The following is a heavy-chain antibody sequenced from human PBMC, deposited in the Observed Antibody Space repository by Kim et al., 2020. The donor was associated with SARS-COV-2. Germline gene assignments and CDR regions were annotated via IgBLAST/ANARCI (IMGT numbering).Heavy chain of an antibody. CDR2: IYNNGST. J-gene: IGHJ3*02. Sequence: SETLSLTCTVTGGSMSSGDYYWNWIRQPPGKGLEWIGYIYNNGSTYYNPSLKSRVTISVDTSRNQFSLKLSSVTAADTAFYYCAREGGDSSIYYDVFEIWGQGTMVTVSS. V-gene: IGHV4-30-4*01. D-gene: IGHD3-22*01. CDR3: AREGGDSSIYYDVFEI. CDR1: GGSMSSGDYY.